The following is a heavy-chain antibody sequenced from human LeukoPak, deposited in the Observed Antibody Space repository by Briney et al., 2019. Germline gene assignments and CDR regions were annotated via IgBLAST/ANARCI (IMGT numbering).Heavy chain of an antibody. J-gene: IGHJ6*03. D-gene: IGHD1-1*01. CDR2: IKQDGSEK. V-gene: IGHV3-7*01. Sequence: GGSLRLSCAASGFTFSSYWMSWVRQAPGKELEWVANIKQDGSEKYYVDSVKGRFTISRDNAKNSLYLQMNSLRAEDTAVYYCARGQLELLSDYYYYMDVWGKGTTVTVSS. CDR3: ARGQLELLSDYYYYMDV. CDR1: GFTFSSYW.